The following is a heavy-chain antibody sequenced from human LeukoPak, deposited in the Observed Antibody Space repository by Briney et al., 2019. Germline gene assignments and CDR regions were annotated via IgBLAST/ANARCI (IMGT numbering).Heavy chain of an antibody. CDR2: INPGGGST. D-gene: IGHD4-23*01. CDR3: AKDLRWDHPGLDP. V-gene: IGHV1-46*01. J-gene: IGHJ5*02. Sequence: ASVKVSCKASGYSFTSYYIHWVRQAPGQGLEAMGIINPGGGSTSYAQKFQDRVTMTRDTSTSTVYMELNSLRSEDTAVYYCAKDLRWDHPGLDPWGQGTLVIVSS. CDR1: GYSFTSYY.